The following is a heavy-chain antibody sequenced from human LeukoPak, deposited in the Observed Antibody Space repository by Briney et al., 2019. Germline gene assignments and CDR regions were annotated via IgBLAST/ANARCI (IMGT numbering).Heavy chain of an antibody. D-gene: IGHD6-19*01. J-gene: IGHJ3*02. CDR2: INHSGST. CDR1: GGSFSGYY. CDR3: ARGPGYSSGWWANAFDI. Sequence: TSETLSLTCAVYGGSFSGYYWSWIRQPPGKGLEWIGEINHSGSTNYNPSLKSRVTISVDTSKNQFSLKLSSVTAADTAVYYCARGPGYSSGWWANAFDIWGQGTMVTVSS. V-gene: IGHV4-34*01.